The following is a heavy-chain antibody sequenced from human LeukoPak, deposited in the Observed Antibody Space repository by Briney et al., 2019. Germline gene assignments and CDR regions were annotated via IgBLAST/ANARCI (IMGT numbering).Heavy chain of an antibody. Sequence: GGSLRLSCAASGFTFSDYYMSWIRQAPGKGLEWVSYISSSGSTIYYADSVKGRFTISRDNAKNSLYLQMNSLRAEDTAVYYCARETSRGTYYYDSSGYAFDIWGQGTMVTVSS. V-gene: IGHV3-11*04. CDR3: ARETSRGTYYYDSSGYAFDI. CDR2: ISSSGSTI. D-gene: IGHD3-22*01. CDR1: GFTFSDYY. J-gene: IGHJ3*02.